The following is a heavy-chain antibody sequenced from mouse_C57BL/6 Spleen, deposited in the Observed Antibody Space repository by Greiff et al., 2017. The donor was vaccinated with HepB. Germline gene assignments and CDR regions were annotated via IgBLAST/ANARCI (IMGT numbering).Heavy chain of an antibody. V-gene: IGHV5-4*01. Sequence: EVQLVESGGGLVKPGGSLKLSCAASGFTFSSYAMSWVRQTPEKRLEWVATISDGGSYTYSPDNVKGRFTISRDNAKNNLYLQMSHLKSEDTAMYYCARVYYSNYEDWYFDVWGTGTTVTVSS. CDR2: ISDGGSYT. J-gene: IGHJ1*03. CDR1: GFTFSSYA. CDR3: ARVYYSNYEDWYFDV. D-gene: IGHD2-5*01.